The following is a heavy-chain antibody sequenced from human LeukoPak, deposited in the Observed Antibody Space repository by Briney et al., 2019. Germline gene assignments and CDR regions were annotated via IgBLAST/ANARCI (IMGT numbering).Heavy chain of an antibody. CDR3: ARDEGYYFDS. CDR1: GFTFSSNI. V-gene: IGHV3-21*01. CDR2: ISRNSTYI. J-gene: IGHJ4*02. Sequence: GGSLRLSCAASGFTFSSNIMNGVRQAPGKGLEWVASISRNSTYIHYADSVKGRFTISRDNARNSLFLQMNSLRAEDTAIYYCARDEGYYFDSWGQGTQVTVSS.